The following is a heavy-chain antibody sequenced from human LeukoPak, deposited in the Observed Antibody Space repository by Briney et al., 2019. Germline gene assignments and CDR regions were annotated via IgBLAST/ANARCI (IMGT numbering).Heavy chain of an antibody. CDR3: ARDDRTTVVTLGTLIDY. D-gene: IGHD4-23*01. CDR1: GYIFTNYG. V-gene: IGHV1-18*01. Sequence: ASVKVSCKASGYIFTNYGVSWVRQAPGQGLEWIGWISAYNGNTNYAQKLQGRVTMTTDTSTSTAYMELRSLRSDDTAVYYCARDDRTTVVTLGTLIDYWGQGTLVTVSS. J-gene: IGHJ4*02. CDR2: ISAYNGNT.